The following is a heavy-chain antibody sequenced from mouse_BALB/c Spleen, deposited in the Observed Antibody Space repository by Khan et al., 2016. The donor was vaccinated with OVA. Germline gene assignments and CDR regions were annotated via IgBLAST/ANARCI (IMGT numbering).Heavy chain of an antibody. V-gene: IGHV1-4*01. CDR1: GYTFTSYT. Sequence: VELKQSGAELARPGASVKMSCKASGYTFTSYTIHWIKQRPGQGLEWIGYINPSSGYTNYNQKFKDKATLTADKSSTTAYMQLSSLTSDDSAVYYCARDGAYYRNDGGFAYWGQGTLVTVSA. CDR3: ARDGAYYRNDGGFAY. D-gene: IGHD2-14*01. J-gene: IGHJ3*01. CDR2: INPSSGYT.